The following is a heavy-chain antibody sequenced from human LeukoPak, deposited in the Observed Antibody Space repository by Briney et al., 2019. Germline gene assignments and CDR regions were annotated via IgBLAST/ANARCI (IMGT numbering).Heavy chain of an antibody. CDR1: GGSISSSSYY. Sequence: SETLSLTCTVSGGSISSSSYYWGWLRQPPGKGLEWIGSIYYSGSTYYNPSLKSRVTISVDTSKNQFSLKLSSVTAADTAVYYCARSMVRGVIITFPPDYWGQGTLVTVSS. D-gene: IGHD3-10*01. J-gene: IGHJ4*02. CDR3: ARSMVRGVIITFPPDY. CDR2: IYYSGST. V-gene: IGHV4-39*01.